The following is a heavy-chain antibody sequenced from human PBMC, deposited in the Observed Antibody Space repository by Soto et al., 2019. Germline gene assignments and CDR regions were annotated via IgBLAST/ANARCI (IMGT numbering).Heavy chain of an antibody. J-gene: IGHJ6*02. CDR2: ISYDGSNK. CDR1: GFIFSDHN. Sequence: QVQLVESGGGVVQPGRSLRLSCAASGFIFSDHNMHWVRQAPGKGLEWVAVISYDGSNKYYADSVKGRFTISRDNSKNTLYLQMNSLRAEDTAVYYCARVRDQLLFYYYYGMDVWGQGTTVTVSS. V-gene: IGHV3-30-3*01. CDR3: ARVRDQLLFYYYYGMDV. D-gene: IGHD2-2*01.